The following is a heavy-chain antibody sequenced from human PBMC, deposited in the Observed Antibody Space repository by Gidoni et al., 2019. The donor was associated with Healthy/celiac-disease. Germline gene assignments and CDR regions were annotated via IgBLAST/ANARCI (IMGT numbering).Heavy chain of an antibody. J-gene: IGHJ4*02. CDR2: ISYDGSNK. D-gene: IGHD5-18*01. Sequence: QVQLVESGGGVVQPGRSLRLSCAASGFTFSSYAMHWVRQAPGKGLEWVAVISYDGSNKYYADSVKGRFTISRDNSKNTLYLQMNSLRAEDTAVYYCARDHTAMVKGVIDYWGQGTLVTVSS. CDR1: GFTFSSYA. CDR3: ARDHTAMVKGVIDY. V-gene: IGHV3-30-3*01.